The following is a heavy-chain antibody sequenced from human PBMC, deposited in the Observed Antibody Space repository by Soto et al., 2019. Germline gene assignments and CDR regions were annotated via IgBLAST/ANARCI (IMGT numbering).Heavy chain of an antibody. J-gene: IGHJ6*02. V-gene: IGHV1-69*13. CDR2: IIPILGTA. D-gene: IGHD3-10*01. CDR1: GGTFSSYA. Sequence: RASVKVSCKASGGTFSSYAISWVRQAPGQGLEWMGGIIPILGTANYAQKFQGRVTITADESTSTAYMELSSLRSEDTAVYYCARESRTKAGWFGEGGYYYYGMDVWGQGTTVTVSS. CDR3: ARESRTKAGWFGEGGYYYYGMDV.